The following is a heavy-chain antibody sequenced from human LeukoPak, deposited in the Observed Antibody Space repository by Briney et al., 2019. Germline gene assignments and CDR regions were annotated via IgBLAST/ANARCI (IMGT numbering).Heavy chain of an antibody. Sequence: SETLSLTCAVYGGSFSGYYWSWIRQPPGKGLEWIGEINHSGSTNYNPSLKSRVTISVDTSKNQFSLKLSSVTAADTAVYYCARGLLMVRGAIITNAGRAFDIWGQGTMVTVSS. CDR3: ARGLLMVRGAIITNAGRAFDI. CDR1: GGSFSGYY. D-gene: IGHD3-10*01. J-gene: IGHJ3*02. CDR2: INHSGST. V-gene: IGHV4-34*01.